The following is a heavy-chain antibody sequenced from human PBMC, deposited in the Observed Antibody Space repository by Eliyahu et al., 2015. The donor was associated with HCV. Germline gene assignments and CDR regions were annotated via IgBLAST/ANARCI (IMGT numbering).Heavy chain of an antibody. Sequence: EVQLLESGGGLVQPGGSLRLXCAXSXFTFSSYAMSWVRRAPGKGLEWVSAXSGSGGSTYYTDSVKGRFTISRDNSKNTLYLQMNSLRAEDTAVYYCAKGHGDWFDPWGQGTLVTVSS. CDR2: XSGSGGST. V-gene: IGHV3-23*01. CDR3: AKGHGDWFDP. D-gene: IGHD5-24*01. J-gene: IGHJ5*02. CDR1: XFTFSSYA.